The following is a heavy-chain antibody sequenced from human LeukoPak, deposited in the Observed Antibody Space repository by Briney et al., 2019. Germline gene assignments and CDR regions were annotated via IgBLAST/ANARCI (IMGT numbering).Heavy chain of an antibody. CDR2: INWNGGST. CDR3: ARLAYCSSTSCYVNYYYYMDV. J-gene: IGHJ6*03. CDR1: GFTFEDYG. V-gene: IGHV3-20*04. D-gene: IGHD2-2*01. Sequence: GGSLRLSCAASGFTFEDYGMSWVRQAPGKGLEWVSGINWNGGSTGYADSVKGRFTISRDNAKNSLYLQMNSLRAEDTAFYYCARLAYCSSTSCYVNYYYYMDVWGKGTTVTVSS.